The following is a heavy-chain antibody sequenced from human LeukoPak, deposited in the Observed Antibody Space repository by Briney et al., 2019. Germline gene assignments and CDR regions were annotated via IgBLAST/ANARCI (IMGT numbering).Heavy chain of an antibody. D-gene: IGHD3-10*01. V-gene: IGHV4-34*01. Sequence: SETLSLTCAVYGGSFSGYYWSWIRQPPGKGLEWIGEINHSGSTNYNPSLKSRVTISVDTSKNQFSLKRSSVTAADTAVYYCARQRHYWYFDLWGRGTLVTVSS. CDR3: ARQRHYWYFDL. CDR1: GGSFSGYY. J-gene: IGHJ2*01. CDR2: INHSGST.